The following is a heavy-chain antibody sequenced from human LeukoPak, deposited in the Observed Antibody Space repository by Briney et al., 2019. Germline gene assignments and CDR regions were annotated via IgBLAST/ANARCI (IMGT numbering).Heavy chain of an antibody. D-gene: IGHD6-6*01. V-gene: IGHV3-9*01. CDR2: ISWNIGSI. J-gene: IGHJ6*02. CDR3: AKDIQSFEYSSSSDYYYGMDV. Sequence: GGSLRLSCAASGFTFDDYAMHWVRHAPGKGLEWGSGISWNIGSIGYADSVKGRFTISRDNAKNSLYLQMNSLRAEDTALYYCAKDIQSFEYSSSSDYYYGMDVWGQGTTVTVSS. CDR1: GFTFDDYA.